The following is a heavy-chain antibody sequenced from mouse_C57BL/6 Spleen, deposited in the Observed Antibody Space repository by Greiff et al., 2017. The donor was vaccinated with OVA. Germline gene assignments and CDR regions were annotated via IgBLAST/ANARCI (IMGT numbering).Heavy chain of an antibody. CDR2: ISYDGSN. Sequence: EVKLEESGPGLVKPSQSLSLTCSVTGYSITSGYYWNWIRQFPGNKLEWMGYISYDGSNNYNPSLKNRISITRDTSKNQFFLKLNSVTTEDTATYYCAIYDYVGWYFDVWGTGTTVTVSS. D-gene: IGHD2-4*01. CDR1: GYSITSGYY. CDR3: AIYDYVGWYFDV. V-gene: IGHV3-6*01. J-gene: IGHJ1*03.